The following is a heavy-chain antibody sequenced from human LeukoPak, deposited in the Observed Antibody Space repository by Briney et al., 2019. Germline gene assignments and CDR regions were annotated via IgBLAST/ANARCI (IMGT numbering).Heavy chain of an antibody. J-gene: IGHJ4*02. CDR1: GGSISSYY. Sequence: SETLSLTCTVSGGSISSYYWSWIRQPPGKGLEWIGYIYYTGSTNYNPSLKSRVTISVDTSKNQFSLKLSSVTAADTAVYYCARDNGSGLIDYWGQRTLVTVSS. V-gene: IGHV4-59*01. CDR2: IYYTGST. CDR3: ARDNGSGLIDY. D-gene: IGHD6-19*01.